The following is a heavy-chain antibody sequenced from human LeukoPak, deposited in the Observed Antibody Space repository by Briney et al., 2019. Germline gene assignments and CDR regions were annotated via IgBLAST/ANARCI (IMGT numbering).Heavy chain of an antibody. CDR3: ARDKGYGSGSYEDY. Sequence: PSETLSLTCTVSGGSISSSSCYWGWIRQPPGKGLEWIGSIYYSGSTYYNPSLKSRVTISVDTSKNQFSLKLSSVTAADTAVYYCARDKGYGSGSYEDYWGQGTLVTVSS. V-gene: IGHV4-39*07. D-gene: IGHD3-10*01. J-gene: IGHJ4*02. CDR2: IYYSGST. CDR1: GGSISSSSCY.